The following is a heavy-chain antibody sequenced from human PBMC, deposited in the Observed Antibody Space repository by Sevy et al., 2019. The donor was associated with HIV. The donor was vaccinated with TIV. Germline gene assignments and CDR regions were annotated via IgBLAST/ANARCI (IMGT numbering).Heavy chain of an antibody. J-gene: IGHJ6*03. CDR3: AREFAAAGTFYYYYMDV. CDR2: IYSGGST. V-gene: IGHV3-53*01. Sequence: GGSLRLSCAASGFTVSSNYMSWVRQAPGKGLEWVSVIYSGGSTYYADSVKGRFTISSDNSKNTLYLQMNSLRAEDTAVYYCAREFAAAGTFYYYYMDVWGKGTTVTVSS. D-gene: IGHD6-13*01. CDR1: GFTVSSNY.